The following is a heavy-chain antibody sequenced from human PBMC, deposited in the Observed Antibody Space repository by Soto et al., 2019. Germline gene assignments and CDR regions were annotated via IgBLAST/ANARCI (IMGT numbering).Heavy chain of an antibody. D-gene: IGHD2-15*01. CDR3: ANLRPAGGGSRSNWFDP. J-gene: IGHJ5*02. CDR2: ISSNGGRT. CDR1: GFTFRSYA. Sequence: GGSLRLSCAASGFTFRSYAMSWVRLAPGKGLEWVSDISSNGGRTDYADSVKGRFTISRDNSKNTLYLQMNSLRAEDTAVSYCANLRPAGGGSRSNWFDPWGQGILVTVSS. V-gene: IGHV3-23*01.